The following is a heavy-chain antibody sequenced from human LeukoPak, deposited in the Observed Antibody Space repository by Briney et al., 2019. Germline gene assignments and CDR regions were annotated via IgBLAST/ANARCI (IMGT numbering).Heavy chain of an antibody. V-gene: IGHV3-21*01. D-gene: IGHD5-18*01. CDR3: ARGQSGYSYGYNY. CDR1: GFTFSSYS. Sequence: PGGSLRLSCAASGFTFSSYSMNWVRQAPGKGLEWVSSISSSSSYIYYADSVKGRFTISRDNAKNSLYLQMNSLRAEDTAVYYCARGQSGYSYGYNYWGQGTLVTVSS. J-gene: IGHJ4*02. CDR2: ISSSSSYI.